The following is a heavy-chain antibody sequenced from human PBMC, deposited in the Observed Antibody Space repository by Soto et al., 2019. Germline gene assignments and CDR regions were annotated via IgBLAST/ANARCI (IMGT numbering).Heavy chain of an antibody. CDR2: ISYDGSNK. Sequence: SLRLSCAASGFTFSSYAMHWVRQAPGKGLEWVAVISYDGSNKYYADSVKGRFTISRDNSKNTLYLQMNSLRAEDTAVYYCARDKVGYYDSSGYYYGMDVWGQGTTVTVSS. CDR1: GFTFSSYA. J-gene: IGHJ6*02. V-gene: IGHV3-30-3*01. CDR3: ARDKVGYYDSSGYYYGMDV. D-gene: IGHD3-22*01.